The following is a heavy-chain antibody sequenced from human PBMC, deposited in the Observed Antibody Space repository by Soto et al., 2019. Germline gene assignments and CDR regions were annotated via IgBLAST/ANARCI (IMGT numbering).Heavy chain of an antibody. CDR3: ARGSPSSSRLGWLDP. CDR2: INPRDGDT. V-gene: IGHV1-46*01. Sequence: QAQVVQSGAEVKKPGASVKVTFQASGYTFISYYVHWVRQAPGQGLEWMGMINPRDGDTKFAQNFQRRVTMTRDTSTSTVDMELSSLRSEDTAVYYCARGSPSSSRLGWLDPWGQGTQVTVSS. D-gene: IGHD2-2*01. CDR1: GYTFISYY. J-gene: IGHJ5*02.